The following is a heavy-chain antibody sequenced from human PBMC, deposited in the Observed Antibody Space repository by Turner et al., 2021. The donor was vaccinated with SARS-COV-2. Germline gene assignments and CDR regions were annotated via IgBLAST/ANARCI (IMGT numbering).Heavy chain of an antibody. D-gene: IGHD3-3*01. Sequence: QVQLQESGPGLVKPSQTLSLTCTVAGGSVNGRDYYWGWIRQLPGKGLEWLGYVYQSGNAYYNPSLQDRLTLSVDTSMNQFSLTLSSVTVADTAVYYCARYWSGYSTDDAFDIWGQGTMVTISS. CDR3: ARYWSGYSTDDAFDI. CDR2: VYQSGNA. CDR1: GGSVNGRDYY. V-gene: IGHV4-31*03. J-gene: IGHJ3*02.